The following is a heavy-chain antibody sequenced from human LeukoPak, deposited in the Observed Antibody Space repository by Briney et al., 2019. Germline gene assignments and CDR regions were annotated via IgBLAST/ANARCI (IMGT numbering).Heavy chain of an antibody. D-gene: IGHD1-14*01. CDR1: GGSISSGSYY. CDR3: ARGGMVLEPEANWFDP. J-gene: IGHJ5*02. CDR2: IYTSGST. Sequence: PSETLSLTCTVSGGSISSGSYYWSWIRQPAGKGLEWIGRIYTSGSTNYNPSLKSRVTISVDTSKNQFSLKLSSVTAADTAVYYCARGGMVLEPEANWFDPWGQGTLVTVSS. V-gene: IGHV4-61*02.